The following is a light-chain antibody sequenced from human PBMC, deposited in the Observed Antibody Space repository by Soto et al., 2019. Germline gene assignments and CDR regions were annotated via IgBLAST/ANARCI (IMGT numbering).Light chain of an antibody. J-gene: IGKJ1*01. V-gene: IGKV1-5*01. CDR3: QQYINYYDT. Sequence: VQIAQSPCTLSASVGHRVAITCRASQSISDWLARYQQKPGKAPKIMIYDASSLESGVPSRFSGSGSGTEFTLTIISLLHDNFATYYCQQYINYYDTLGQGTKVDIK. CDR2: DAS. CDR1: QSISDW.